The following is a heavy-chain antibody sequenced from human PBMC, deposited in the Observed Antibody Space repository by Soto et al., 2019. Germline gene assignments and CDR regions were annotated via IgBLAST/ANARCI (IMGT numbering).Heavy chain of an antibody. CDR3: ARSDLDRPTYYFDY. CDR2: IYYSGST. J-gene: IGHJ4*02. Sequence: SETLSLTCTVSGGSISSYYWSWIRQPPGKGLEWIGYIYYSGSTNYNPSLKSRVTISVDTSKNQFSLKLSSVTAADTAVYYCARSDLDRPTYYFDYWGQGTLVTVSS. V-gene: IGHV4-59*01. CDR1: GGSISSYY.